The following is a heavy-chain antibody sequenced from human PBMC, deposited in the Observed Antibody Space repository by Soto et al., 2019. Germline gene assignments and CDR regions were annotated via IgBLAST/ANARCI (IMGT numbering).Heavy chain of an antibody. J-gene: IGHJ5*02. CDR3: ARGPYSSSFGRYNWFDP. Sequence: SDTLSLTCAVYGGSFSGYYWSWIRQPPGKGLEWIGEINHSGSTNYTPSLKCRVTISVDTSKNQFSLKLSSVTAADTAVYYCARGPYSSSFGRYNWFDPWGQGTLVTVSS. CDR2: INHSGST. D-gene: IGHD6-6*01. V-gene: IGHV4-34*01. CDR1: GGSFSGYY.